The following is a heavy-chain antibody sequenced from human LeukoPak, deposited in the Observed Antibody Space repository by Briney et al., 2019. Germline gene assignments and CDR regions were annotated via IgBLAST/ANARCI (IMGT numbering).Heavy chain of an antibody. CDR3: ARVAAGPFDY. Sequence: GASVKVSCKASGYTFTSYYMHWVRQAPGQGLEWMGIINPSGGSTSYAQRFQGRVTMTRDTSTSTVYMELSSLRPEDTAVYYCARVAAGPFDYWGQGTLVTVSS. D-gene: IGHD6-13*01. J-gene: IGHJ4*02. CDR2: INPSGGST. V-gene: IGHV1-46*01. CDR1: GYTFTSYY.